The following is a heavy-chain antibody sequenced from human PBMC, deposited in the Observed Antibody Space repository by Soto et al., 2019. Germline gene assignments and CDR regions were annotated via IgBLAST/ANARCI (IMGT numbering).Heavy chain of an antibody. Sequence: ASVKVSCKASGYTFTSYYMHWVRQAPGQGFEWMGIINPSGGSTSYAQKFRGRVTMTRDTSTSTVYMELSSLRSEDTAVYSGAKVVDFWCGYGSSSTYCGMDVWGQGTTVTAP. V-gene: IGHV1-46*01. CDR1: GYTFTSYY. D-gene: IGHD3-3*01. CDR2: INPSGGST. J-gene: IGHJ6*02. CDR3: AKVVDFWCGYGSSSTYCGMDV.